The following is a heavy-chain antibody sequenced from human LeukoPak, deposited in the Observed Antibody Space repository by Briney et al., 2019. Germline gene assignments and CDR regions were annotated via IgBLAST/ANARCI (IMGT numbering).Heavy chain of an antibody. J-gene: IGHJ3*02. D-gene: IGHD3-22*01. CDR3: AKGRDYYDSSGYYVRGAFDI. V-gene: IGHV3-23*01. CDR1: GXTFSSYA. Sequence: PGGSLRLSCAASGXTFSSYAMSWVRQAPGKGLEWVSAISGSGGSTYYADSVKGRFTISRDNSKNTLYLQMNSLRAEDTAVYYCAKGRDYYDSSGYYVRGAFDIWGQGTMVTVSS. CDR2: ISGSGGST.